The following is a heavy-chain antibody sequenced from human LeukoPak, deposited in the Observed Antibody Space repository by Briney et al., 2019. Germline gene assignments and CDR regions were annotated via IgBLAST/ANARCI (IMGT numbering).Heavy chain of an antibody. V-gene: IGHV4-39*01. CDR2: IYYSGST. CDR1: GGSISSGSYY. D-gene: IGHD3-16*01. Sequence: SQTLSLTCTVSGGSISSGSYYWSWIRQPAGKGLEWIGSIYYSGSTYYNPSLKSRVTISVDTSKNQFSLKLSSVTAADTAVYYCARPSLIPSYGDAFDIWGQGTMVTVSS. CDR3: ARPSLIPSYGDAFDI. J-gene: IGHJ3*02.